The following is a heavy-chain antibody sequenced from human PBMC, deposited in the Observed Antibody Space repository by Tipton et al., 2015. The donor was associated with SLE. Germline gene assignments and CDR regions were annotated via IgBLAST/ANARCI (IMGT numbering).Heavy chain of an antibody. Sequence: SLRLSCAASGFSFTSHAMHWVRQAPGKGLEWVAVIWYDGSNKDYGDSVKGRFTISRDNSKNRVNLEMNSLRVEDTAVYYCARTTSGYDPMDLWGQGVLVTVSS. CDR3: ARTTSGYDPMDL. V-gene: IGHV3-33*01. CDR1: GFSFTSHA. J-gene: IGHJ5*02. CDR2: IWYDGSNK. D-gene: IGHD5-12*01.